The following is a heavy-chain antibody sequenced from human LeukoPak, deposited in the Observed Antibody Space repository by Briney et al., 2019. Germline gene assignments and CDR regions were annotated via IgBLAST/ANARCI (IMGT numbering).Heavy chain of an antibody. D-gene: IGHD2-21*01. J-gene: IGHJ4*02. CDR3: ARRGPRRYYFDY. CDR1: GGSIRTYY. V-gene: IGHV4-59*12. Sequence: PSETLSLTCTVSGGSIRTYYWSWIRQPPGKGLEWIGYIYYSGSTDYNSSLKSRVTISVDTSKNQFSLKLSSVTAADTAVYYCARRGPRRYYFDYWGQGTLVTVSS. CDR2: IYYSGST.